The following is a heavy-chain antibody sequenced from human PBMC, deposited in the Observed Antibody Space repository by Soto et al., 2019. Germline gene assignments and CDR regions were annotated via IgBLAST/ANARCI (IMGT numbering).Heavy chain of an antibody. CDR1: GFTVSSNY. J-gene: IGHJ4*02. CDR2: IYSGGST. V-gene: IGHV3-53*01. Sequence: GGAQSHYCAASGFTVSSNYMSWVRQAPGKGLEWVSVIYSGGSTYYADSVKGRFTISRDNSKNTLYLQMNSLRAEDTAVYYRARGPGGVTAAMGSLDYWGQGTLFTISS. D-gene: IGHD2-2*01. CDR3: ARGPGGVTAAMGSLDY.